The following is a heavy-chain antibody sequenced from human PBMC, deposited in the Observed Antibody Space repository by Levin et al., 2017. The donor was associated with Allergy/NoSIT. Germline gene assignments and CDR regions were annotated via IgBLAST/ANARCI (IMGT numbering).Heavy chain of an antibody. CDR3: ARSGGTDLDWFDP. V-gene: IGHV4-39*01. Sequence: TGGSLRLSCTVSGGSISNSGHYWGWIRQPPGKGLEWIGSIYHSGTTYYNASLKSRVTISVDTSKNQFSLKLRSVTAADTAMYYCARSGGTDLDWFDPWGQGTLITVSS. J-gene: IGHJ5*02. CDR2: IYHSGTT. D-gene: IGHD2-15*01. CDR1: GGSISNSGHY.